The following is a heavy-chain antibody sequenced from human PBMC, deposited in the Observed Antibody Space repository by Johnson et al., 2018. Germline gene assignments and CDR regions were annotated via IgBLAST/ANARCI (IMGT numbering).Heavy chain of an antibody. J-gene: IGHJ3*02. CDR3: VSVRFSTAFDI. CDR1: GYSFASFW. CDR2: IYPGDSAT. D-gene: IGHD3-3*01. V-gene: IGHV5-51*01. Sequence: EVQLVESGAEVKKHGESLKISCKASGYSFASFWIGWVRQRPGKGLEWMGIIYPGDSATRYSPSFQGQVTISADKSLNIAYLQWSSLKASDTAIYYCVSVRFSTAFDIWGQGTMVTVSS.